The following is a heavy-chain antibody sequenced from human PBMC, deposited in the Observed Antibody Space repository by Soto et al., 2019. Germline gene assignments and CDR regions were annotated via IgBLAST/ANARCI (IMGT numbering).Heavy chain of an antibody. CDR3: ERGYVAGMATMHY. CDR2: ITPIFGTA. D-gene: IGHD2-15*01. J-gene: IGHJ4*02. V-gene: IGHV1-69*13. Sequence: SVKVSSKASRGTFSSYSICWLQQAPGQGLEWMGGITPIFGTATYAQKFQGRVTITEDESTSTAYMELSSLRSEDTAVYYCERGYVAGMATMHYWGQGTLVTVSS. CDR1: RGTFSSYS.